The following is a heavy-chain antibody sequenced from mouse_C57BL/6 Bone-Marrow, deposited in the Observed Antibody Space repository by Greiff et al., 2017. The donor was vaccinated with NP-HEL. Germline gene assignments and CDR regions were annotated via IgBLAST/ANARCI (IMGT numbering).Heavy chain of an antibody. V-gene: IGHV5-6*01. CDR3: ARQRSGYFDY. CDR1: GFTFSSYG. D-gene: IGHD1-1*01. J-gene: IGHJ2*01. CDR2: ISSGGSYT. Sequence: VQLVESGGDLVKPGGSLKLSCAASGFTFSSYGMSWVRQTPDKRLEWVATISSGGSYTYYPDSVKARFTISRDNAKNTLYLQMSSLKSEDTAMYSCARQRSGYFDYWGQGTTLTVSS.